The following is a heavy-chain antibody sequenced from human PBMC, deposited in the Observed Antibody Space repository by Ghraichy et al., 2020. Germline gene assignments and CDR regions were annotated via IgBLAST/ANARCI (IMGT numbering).Heavy chain of an antibody. D-gene: IGHD1-26*01. CDR1: GFTFSDYY. CDR2: ISSSSSYT. Sequence: GESLNISCAASGFTFSDYYMSWIRQAPGKGLEWVSYISSSSSYTNYADSVKGRFTISRDNAKNSLYLQMNSLRAEDTAVYYCARGGYRGSYDWYFDLWGRGTLVTVSS. V-gene: IGHV3-11*06. J-gene: IGHJ2*01. CDR3: ARGGYRGSYDWYFDL.